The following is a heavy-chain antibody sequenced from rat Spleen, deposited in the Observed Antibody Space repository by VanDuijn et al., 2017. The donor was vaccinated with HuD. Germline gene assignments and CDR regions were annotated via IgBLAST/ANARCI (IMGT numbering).Heavy chain of an antibody. J-gene: IGHJ3*01. CDR3: TRDTMEGWFAY. CDR2: VWYDGDT. CDR1: GFSLTSYS. V-gene: IGHV2-63*01. Sequence: QVQLKESGPGLVQPSATLSLTCTVSGFSLTSYSISWVRQPSGKGPEWMGRVWYDGDTAYNSAPKSRLSVSRDTSKNQVFIKMVSLQTDDTGTYYWTRDTMEGWFAYWGQGTLVTVSS. D-gene: IGHD1-11*01.